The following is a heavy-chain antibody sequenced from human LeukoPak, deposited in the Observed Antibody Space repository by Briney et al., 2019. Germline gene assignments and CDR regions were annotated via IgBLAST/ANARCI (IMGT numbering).Heavy chain of an antibody. Sequence: GGSLRLSCSASGFTFSSYAMHWVRQAPGKGLDYVSAISSNGGSTYYADSVKGRFTISRDNSKNTLYLQMSSLRAEDTAVYYCVKGSRNWNDLPGYWGQGTLVTVSS. CDR2: ISSNGGST. J-gene: IGHJ4*02. CDR3: VKGSRNWNDLPGY. D-gene: IGHD1-20*01. CDR1: GFTFSSYA. V-gene: IGHV3-64D*06.